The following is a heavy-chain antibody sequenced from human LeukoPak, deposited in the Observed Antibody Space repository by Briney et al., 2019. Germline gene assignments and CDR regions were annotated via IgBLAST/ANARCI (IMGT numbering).Heavy chain of an antibody. CDR1: GFTFSTYW. D-gene: IGHD6-13*01. CDR3: TRDGVQHGKDY. Sequence: GGSLRLSCAASGFTFSTYWMSWVRQAPGKGLEWVANIKQDGSDKYYVDSVKGRFTISRDNAKNSLYLKMDSLRAEDTAVYYCTRDGVQHGKDYWGRGTLVTVSS. J-gene: IGHJ4*02. CDR2: IKQDGSDK. V-gene: IGHV3-7*01.